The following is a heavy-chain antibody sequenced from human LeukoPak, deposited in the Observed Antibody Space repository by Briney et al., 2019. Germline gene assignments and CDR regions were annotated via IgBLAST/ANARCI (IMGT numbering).Heavy chain of an antibody. CDR3: ARDVPNAGVDY. Sequence: PGGSLRLSCAASGFTVISNYMSWVRQAPGKGLEWVSVIYSGGSTYYADSVKGRFTISRDNSKNTLYLQMNSLRAEDTAVYYCARDVPNAGVDYWGQGTLVTVSP. CDR2: IYSGGST. J-gene: IGHJ4*02. D-gene: IGHD1-1*01. V-gene: IGHV3-53*01. CDR1: GFTVISNY.